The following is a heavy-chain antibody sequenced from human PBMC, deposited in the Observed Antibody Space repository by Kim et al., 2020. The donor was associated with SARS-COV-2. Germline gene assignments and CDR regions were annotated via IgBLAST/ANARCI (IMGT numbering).Heavy chain of an antibody. J-gene: IGHJ6*02. D-gene: IGHD1-26*01. V-gene: IGHV3-15*01. CDR2: IKSKTDGGTT. Sequence: GGSLRLSCVASGFTFSNAWMSWVRQAPGKGLEWVGRIKSKTDGGTTDYAAPVKGRFTISRDDSKNTVYLEMNSLKIEDTAVYYCTTERGPVHYQHYYGMAVWGQGTTVTVSS. CDR1: GFTFSNAW. CDR3: TTERGPVHYQHYYGMAV.